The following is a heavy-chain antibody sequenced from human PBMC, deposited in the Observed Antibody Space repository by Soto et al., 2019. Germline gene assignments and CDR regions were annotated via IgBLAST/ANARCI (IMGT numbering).Heavy chain of an antibody. CDR3: ARENAAILTGYNVEDY. CDR1: GYTFTSYG. Sequence: QVQLVQSGAEVKKPGASVKVSCKASGYTFTSYGISWVRQAPGQELEWMGWISAYNGNTNYAQKLQGRVTMTTDTSTSTAYMELRSLRSDDTAVYYCARENAAILTGYNVEDYWGQGTLVTVSS. V-gene: IGHV1-18*01. CDR2: ISAYNGNT. D-gene: IGHD3-9*01. J-gene: IGHJ4*02.